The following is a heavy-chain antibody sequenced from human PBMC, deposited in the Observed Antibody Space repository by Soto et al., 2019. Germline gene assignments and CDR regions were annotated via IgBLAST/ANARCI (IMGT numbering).Heavy chain of an antibody. V-gene: IGHV3-23*01. CDR1: GFTFSSYA. Sequence: EVQLLESGGGLVQPGGSLRLSCAASGFTFSSYAMSWVRQAPGKGLEWVSAISGSGGSTYYADSVKGRFTISRDNSKNTLYLQMNSLRAEDTAVYYCAKRNVLTGTTFYYYGMDVWGQGTTVTVSS. J-gene: IGHJ6*02. CDR3: AKRNVLTGTTFYYYGMDV. D-gene: IGHD1-7*01. CDR2: ISGSGGST.